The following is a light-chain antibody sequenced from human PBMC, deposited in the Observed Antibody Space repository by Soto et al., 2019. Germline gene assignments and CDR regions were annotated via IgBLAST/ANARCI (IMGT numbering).Light chain of an antibody. V-gene: IGKV1-5*03. J-gene: IGKJ1*01. CDR1: QDLDKW. Sequence: LMSQSPSSLSASVGDRVTITCRASQDLDKWLAWYQPKPGKAPNLLIYKSSTLREGVPSRFSGVGSGTEYILTISDLQPDDVGTYYCQQYSSYWTFGQGTMVEIK. CDR3: QQYSSYWT. CDR2: KSS.